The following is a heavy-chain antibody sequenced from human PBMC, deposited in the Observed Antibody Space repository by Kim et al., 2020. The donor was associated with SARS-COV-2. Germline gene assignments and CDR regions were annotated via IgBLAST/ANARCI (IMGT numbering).Heavy chain of an antibody. Sequence: SETLSLTCAVYGGSFSGYYWSWIRQPPGKGLEWIGEINHSGSTNYNPSLKSRVTISVDTSKNQFSLKLSSVTAADTAVYYCARGRGLGIVVVPAVPYYFDHWGQGTLVTVSS. D-gene: IGHD2-2*01. V-gene: IGHV4-34*01. CDR3: ARGRGLGIVVVPAVPYYFDH. CDR2: INHSGST. J-gene: IGHJ4*02. CDR1: GGSFSGYY.